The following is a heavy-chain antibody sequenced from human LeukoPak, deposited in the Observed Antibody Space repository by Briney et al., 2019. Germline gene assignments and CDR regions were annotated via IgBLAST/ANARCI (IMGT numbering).Heavy chain of an antibody. J-gene: IGHJ4*02. V-gene: IGHV3-64D*06. CDR1: GFTFSSYA. D-gene: IGHD4-17*01. CDR2: ISTDGGST. CDR3: VKRGRQGDYAYDY. Sequence: GGCLRLSCSASGFTFSSYAMHWVRRGPGKGLEYVSSISTDGGSTFYADSVKGRFTISRDNSKNTLYLQMSSLRGEDTAVYYCVKRGRQGDYAYDYWGQGALVTVSS.